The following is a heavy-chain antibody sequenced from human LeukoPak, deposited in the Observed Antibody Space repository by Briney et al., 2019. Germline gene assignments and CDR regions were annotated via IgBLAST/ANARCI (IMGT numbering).Heavy chain of an antibody. V-gene: IGHV4-61*08. J-gene: IGHJ4*02. Sequence: SETLSLTCAVSGGSISSGGYSWSWLRQPPGKGLEWIGYIYYSGSTYYNPSLKSRVTISVDTSKNQFSLKLSSVTAADTAVYYCARVTGYVIEDYFDYWGQGTLVTVSS. CDR3: ARVTGYVIEDYFDY. D-gene: IGHD3-22*01. CDR1: GGSISSGGYS. CDR2: IYYSGST.